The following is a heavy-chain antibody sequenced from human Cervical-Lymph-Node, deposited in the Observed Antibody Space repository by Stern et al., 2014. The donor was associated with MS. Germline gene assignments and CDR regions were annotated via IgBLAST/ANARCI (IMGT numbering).Heavy chain of an antibody. CDR3: TRDQGGIAAY. V-gene: IGHV1-69*01. D-gene: IGHD6-13*01. J-gene: IGHJ4*02. Sequence: VQLVESGAEVKKPGSSVKVSCKASGGTFNSNTISWVRQAPGQGLEWMGWINPLFGTPNYAPKFQGRLTATADESTSTAYMDLSSLRSEDTAVYFCTRDQGGIAAYWGQGTLVTVSS. CDR2: INPLFGTP. CDR1: GGTFNSNT.